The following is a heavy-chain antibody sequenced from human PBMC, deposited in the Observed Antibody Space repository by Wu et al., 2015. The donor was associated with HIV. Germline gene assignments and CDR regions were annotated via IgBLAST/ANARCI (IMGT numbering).Heavy chain of an antibody. V-gene: IGHV1-2*02. Sequence: QIQLVQSGAEVKKPGASVKVSCKASGYSFSDYHIHWVRQAPGQGLEWMGWINQNGGGATHVQKFQGRVAMTRDTSISTAFMELSRLRFDDTAIYYCARALSQWLTRLSLTSWGQGTLVTVSS. CDR2: INQNGGGA. CDR1: GYSFSDYH. D-gene: IGHD6-19*01. J-gene: IGHJ4*02. CDR3: ARALSQWLTRLSLTS.